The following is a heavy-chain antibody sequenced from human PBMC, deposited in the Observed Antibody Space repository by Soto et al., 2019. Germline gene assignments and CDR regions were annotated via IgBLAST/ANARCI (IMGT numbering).Heavy chain of an antibody. CDR1: GYSFTTYW. CDR2: IYPGGADT. CDR3: ARSRGDGYKDRYYGMDV. Sequence: VQLVQSGAEVRKPGESLKISCKASGYSFTTYWIGWVRQMPGKGLLLMGIIYPGGADTRYSASFQGQISISADNPISTAYLQWSSLRTSDSAMYYCARSRGDGYKDRYYGMDVWGQGTTVTVSS. J-gene: IGHJ6*02. D-gene: IGHD5-12*01. V-gene: IGHV5-51*01.